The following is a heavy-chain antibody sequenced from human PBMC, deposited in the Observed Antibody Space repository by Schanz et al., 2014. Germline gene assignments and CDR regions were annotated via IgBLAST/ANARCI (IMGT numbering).Heavy chain of an antibody. V-gene: IGHV3-23*04. CDR1: GITFSDSA. CDR2: IASGGSHT. D-gene: IGHD3-9*01. Sequence: DVQLVESGGGLEQPGGSLSLSCAASGITFSDSAMSWVRQAPGKGLEWVSTIASGGSHTFYADSVTGRFTISGDNSKNTLYLQMNSLRAEDTAVYYCARTTNPFNFDSWPYLDYWGQGTLVTVSS. CDR3: ARTTNPFNFDSWPYLDY. J-gene: IGHJ4*02.